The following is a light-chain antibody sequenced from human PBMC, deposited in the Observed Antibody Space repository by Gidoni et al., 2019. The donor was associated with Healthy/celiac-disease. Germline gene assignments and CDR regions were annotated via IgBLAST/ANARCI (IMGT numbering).Light chain of an antibody. V-gene: IGKV3-11*01. CDR3: QQRSNWV. Sequence: EIVLTQSPATLSLSPGERATLSCRASQSVSSYLAWYQQKPGQAPRLLIYDASNRATGIPARFSGSGSGTDFTLTISSLELEDFAVYYCQQRSNWVFGGGTKVEIK. J-gene: IGKJ4*01. CDR2: DAS. CDR1: QSVSSY.